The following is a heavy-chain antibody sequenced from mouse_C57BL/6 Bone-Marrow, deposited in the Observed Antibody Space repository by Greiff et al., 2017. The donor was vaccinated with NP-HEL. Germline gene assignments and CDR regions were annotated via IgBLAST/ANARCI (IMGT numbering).Heavy chain of an antibody. CDR2: IYYSGTI. CDR3: ARGGLLHAMDY. CDR1: GISITTGNYR. J-gene: IGHJ4*01. Sequence: EVQRVESGPGLVKPSQTVFLTCTVTGISITTGNYRWSWIRQFPGNKLDWIGYIYYSGTITYNPSLTSRTTITRDTPKNPFFLEMNSLTAEDTATYYCARGGLLHAMDYWGKGTSVTVSS. V-gene: IGHV3-5*01. D-gene: IGHD2-10*01.